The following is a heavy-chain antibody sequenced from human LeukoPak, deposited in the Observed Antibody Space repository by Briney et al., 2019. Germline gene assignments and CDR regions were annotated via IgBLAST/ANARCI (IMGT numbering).Heavy chain of an antibody. CDR3: ARDIVVVVAATQGIDY. CDR1: GFTFSTYN. Sequence: PGGSLRLSCAAYGFTFSTYNMNWVRQAPGKGLEWVSSIDSSSSYIFYADSVKGRFTISRDNAKNSLYLQMNSLRAEDTAVYYCARDIVVVVAATQGIDYWVEGTLVTVSS. CDR2: IDSSSSYI. V-gene: IGHV3-21*01. D-gene: IGHD2-15*01. J-gene: IGHJ4*02.